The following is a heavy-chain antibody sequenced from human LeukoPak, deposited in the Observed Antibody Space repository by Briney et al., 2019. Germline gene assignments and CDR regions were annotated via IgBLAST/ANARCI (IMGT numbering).Heavy chain of an antibody. J-gene: IGHJ4*02. D-gene: IGHD6-13*01. CDR1: GFTFSDYY. Sequence: GGSLRLSCAASGFTFSDYYMSWIRQAPGKGLEWVSYISSSGDTIYYADSVKGRFTISRDNAKNSMYLQMNSLRAEDTAIYYCAREMQQEVLMDYWGQGTLVTVSS. CDR2: ISSSGDTI. V-gene: IGHV3-11*04. CDR3: AREMQQEVLMDY.